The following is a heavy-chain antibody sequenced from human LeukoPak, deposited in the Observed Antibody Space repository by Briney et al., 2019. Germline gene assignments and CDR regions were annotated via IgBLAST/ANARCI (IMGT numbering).Heavy chain of an antibody. V-gene: IGHV3-23*01. CDR3: AKGGRDDYVWGSYHPHAGYYFDY. CDR1: GFTFSSYA. Sequence: QAGGSLRLSCAASGFTFSSYAMSWVRQAPGKGLEWVSAISGSGGSTYYADSVKGRFTISRDNSKNTLYLQMNSLRAKDTAVYYCAKGGRDDYVWGSYHPHAGYYFDYWGQGTLVTVSS. D-gene: IGHD3-16*02. J-gene: IGHJ4*02. CDR2: ISGSGGST.